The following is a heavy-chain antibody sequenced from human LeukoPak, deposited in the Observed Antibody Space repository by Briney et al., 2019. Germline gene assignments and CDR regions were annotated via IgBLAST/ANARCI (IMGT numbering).Heavy chain of an antibody. CDR2: IKQDGSEK. J-gene: IGHJ4*02. CDR3: ARDRSPTYFDY. V-gene: IGHV3-7*01. CDR1: GITFSSYA. Sequence: GGSLRLSCAASGITFSSYAMSWVRQAPGKGLEWVANIKQDGSEKYYVGSVKGRFTISRDNAKNSLYLQMNSLRAEDTAVYYCARDRSPTYFDYWGQGTLVTVSS.